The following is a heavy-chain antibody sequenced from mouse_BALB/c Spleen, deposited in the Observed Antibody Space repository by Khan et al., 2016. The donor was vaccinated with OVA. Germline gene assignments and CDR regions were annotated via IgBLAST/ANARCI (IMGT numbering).Heavy chain of an antibody. V-gene: IGHV5-17*02. D-gene: IGHD1-1*01. CDR1: GFIFSSYG. Sequence: QLEESGGDLVQPGGSRKLSCAASGFIFSSYGMHWVRQAPEKGLEWVAYISGDSNTIYYADTVKGRFTISRDNPRNTLFLQMTSLMSEDTAMYYCATSYFYGYYFDYWGPGTTLTVSS. J-gene: IGHJ2*01. CDR2: ISGDSNTI. CDR3: ATSYFYGYYFDY.